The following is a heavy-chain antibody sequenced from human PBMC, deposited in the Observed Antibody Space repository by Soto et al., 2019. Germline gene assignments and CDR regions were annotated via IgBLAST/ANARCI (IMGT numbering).Heavy chain of an antibody. CDR2: ISGSGGST. J-gene: IGHJ4*02. CDR3: AKMACSSTSCYYGYFDY. V-gene: IGHV3-23*01. D-gene: IGHD2-2*01. CDR1: GFTFSSYA. Sequence: EVQLLESGGGLVQPGGSLRLSCAASGFTFSSYAMSWVRQAPGKGLEWVSAISGSGGSTYYADSVKGRFTISRDNSKNTLYLQMKSLRAEDTAVYYCAKMACSSTSCYYGYFDYWGQGTLVTVSS.